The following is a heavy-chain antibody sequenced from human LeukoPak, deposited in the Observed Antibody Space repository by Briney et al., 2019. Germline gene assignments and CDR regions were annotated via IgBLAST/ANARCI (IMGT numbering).Heavy chain of an antibody. CDR1: GGTFSSYA. V-gene: IGHV1-69*06. CDR3: ARETGEYIYGYGSQDY. J-gene: IGHJ4*02. D-gene: IGHD5-18*01. Sequence: SVKVSCKASGGTFSSYAISWVRQAPGQGLEWMGGIIPIFGTANYAQKFQGRVTITADKSTGTAYMELSSLRSEDTAVYYCARETGEYIYGYGSQDYWGQGTLVTVSS. CDR2: IIPIFGTA.